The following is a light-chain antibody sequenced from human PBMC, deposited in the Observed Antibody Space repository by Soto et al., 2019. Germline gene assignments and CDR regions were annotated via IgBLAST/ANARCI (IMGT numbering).Light chain of an antibody. J-gene: IGKJ5*01. V-gene: IGKV1-39*01. CDR1: QSVSSY. Sequence: DIQMTQSPSSLSASVGDRISITCRASQSVSSYLNWYQQKPGKAPRLLIYAASHLQTGVPSRFRGTGSATHFTLTISSLQPEDFATYYCQQSYRAVTFXQRTRMEIK. CDR3: QQSYRAVT. CDR2: AAS.